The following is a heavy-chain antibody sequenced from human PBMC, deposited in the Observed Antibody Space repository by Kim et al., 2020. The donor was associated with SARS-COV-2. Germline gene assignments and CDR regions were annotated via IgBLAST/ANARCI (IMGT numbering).Heavy chain of an antibody. CDR1: GFTFSSYW. J-gene: IGHJ4*02. CDR3: ARYALTSSGGYVPESKYYFDY. V-gene: IGHV3-7*01. Sequence: GGSLRLSCAASGFTFSSYWMSWVRQAPGKGLEWVANIKQDGSEKYYVDSVKGRFTISRDNAKNSLYLQMNSLRAEDPAVYYCARYALTSSGGYVPESKYYFDYWGQGTLVTVSS. D-gene: IGHD6-19*01. CDR2: IKQDGSEK.